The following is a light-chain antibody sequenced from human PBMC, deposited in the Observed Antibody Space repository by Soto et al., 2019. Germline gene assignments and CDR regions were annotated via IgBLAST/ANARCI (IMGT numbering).Light chain of an antibody. V-gene: IGKV3-20*01. CDR3: QQFDTSPDT. CDR2: GAS. CDR1: QRVSDSY. Sequence: EIVLTQSPGTLSLSPGETATLSCRSNQRVSDSYLAWYQQKPGQAPRLLVYGASRTAAGIPDRFSGSGSATDFTLTITRLENEDFAVYFCQQFDTSPDTFGQGTKLEIK. J-gene: IGKJ2*01.